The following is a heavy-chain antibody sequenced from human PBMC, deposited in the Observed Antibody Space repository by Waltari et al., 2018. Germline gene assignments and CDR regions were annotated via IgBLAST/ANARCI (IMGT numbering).Heavy chain of an antibody. CDR1: GFSLSTSGVG. Sequence: QITLKESGPTLVKPTQTLTLTCTFSGFSLSTSGVGVGWISQPPGKALEWLALIYWNDDKRYSPSLKSRLTITKDTSKNQVVLTMTNMDPVDTATYYCAHSSNLEWLLRQNWFDPWGQGTLVTVSS. D-gene: IGHD3-3*01. V-gene: IGHV2-5*01. CDR2: IYWNDDK. J-gene: IGHJ5*02. CDR3: AHSSNLEWLLRQNWFDP.